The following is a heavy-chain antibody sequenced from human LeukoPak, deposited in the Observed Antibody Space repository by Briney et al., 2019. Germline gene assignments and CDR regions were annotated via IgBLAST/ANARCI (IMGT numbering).Heavy chain of an antibody. CDR1: GGSISSYY. CDR3: AIRGYSYGAFGFDP. J-gene: IGHJ5*02. D-gene: IGHD5-18*01. CDR2: IYYSGST. V-gene: IGHV4-59*01. Sequence: SETLSLTCTVSGGSISSYYWSWIRQPPGKGLEWIGYIYYSGSTNYNPSLKSRVTISVDTSKNQFSLKLSSVTAADTAVYYCAIRGYSYGAFGFDPWGQGTLVTVSS.